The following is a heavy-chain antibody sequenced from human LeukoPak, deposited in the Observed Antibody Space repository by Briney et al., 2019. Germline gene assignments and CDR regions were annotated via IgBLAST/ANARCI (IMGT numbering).Heavy chain of an antibody. Sequence: GGSLRLSCAASGFALSSHWMTWVRQVPVRGPEWVANVNRDGSETYYLDSVKGRFTISKDNPKNSLYLQMNSLRAEDTALYHCARNNGMDVWGQGTTVIVSS. CDR2: VNRDGSET. J-gene: IGHJ6*02. CDR3: ARNNGMDV. V-gene: IGHV3-7*03. CDR1: GFALSSHW.